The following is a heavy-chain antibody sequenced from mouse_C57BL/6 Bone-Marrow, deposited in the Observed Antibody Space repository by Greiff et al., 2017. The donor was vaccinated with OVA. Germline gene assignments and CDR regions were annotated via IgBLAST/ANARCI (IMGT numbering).Heavy chain of an antibody. Sequence: EVQLQQSGPELVKPGASVKISCKASGYTFTDYYMNWVKQSHGKSLEWIGDINPNNGGTSYNQKFKGKATLTVDKSSSTAYMELRSLTSEDSAVYYCARWGYYGSSSFPYWGQGTLVTVSA. CDR2: INPNNGGT. CDR3: ARWGYYGSSSFPY. CDR1: GYTFTDYY. D-gene: IGHD1-1*01. V-gene: IGHV1-26*01. J-gene: IGHJ3*01.